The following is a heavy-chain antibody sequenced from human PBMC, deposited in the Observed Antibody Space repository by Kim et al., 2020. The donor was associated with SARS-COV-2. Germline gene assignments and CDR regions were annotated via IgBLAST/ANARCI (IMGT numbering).Heavy chain of an antibody. CDR2: IKDNIHVT. V-gene: IGHV3-48*02. Sequence: GGSLRLSCLASGFTFSLYDMNWVRQVPGKGLEWIAYIKDNIHVTHYPDSVEGRFTISRDNAKNLLFLEMNSLRDEDTGIYYCVRDPFHSFGLQYWGRGTLVTVSP. D-gene: IGHD3-3*01. CDR1: GFTFSLYD. CDR3: VRDPFHSFGLQY. J-gene: IGHJ4*02.